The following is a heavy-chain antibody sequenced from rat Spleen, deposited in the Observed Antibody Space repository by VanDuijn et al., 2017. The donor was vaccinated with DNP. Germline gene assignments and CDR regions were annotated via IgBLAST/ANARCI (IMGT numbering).Heavy chain of an antibody. CDR2: ILYDGTRT. J-gene: IGHJ2*01. CDR3: TTESTYYGYFDY. V-gene: IGHV5S10*01. Sequence: EVQLVESGGGLVQPGRSLKLSCAASGFTFSDYYMAWVRQSPKKGLEWVATILYDGTRTYYRDSVKGRFTISRDNAKSTLYLQMDSLRSEDTATYYCTTESTYYGYFDYWGQGVMVPVSS. CDR1: GFTFSDYY. D-gene: IGHD1-9*01.